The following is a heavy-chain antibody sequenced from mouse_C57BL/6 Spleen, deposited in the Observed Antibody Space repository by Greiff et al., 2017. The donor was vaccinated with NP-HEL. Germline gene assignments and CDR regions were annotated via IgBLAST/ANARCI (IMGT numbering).Heavy chain of an antibody. D-gene: IGHD1-1*01. J-gene: IGHJ4*01. V-gene: IGHV2-2*01. Sequence: QVQLQQSGPGLVQPSQSLSITCTVSGFSLTSYGVHWVRQSPGKGLEWLGVIWSGGSTDYNAAFISRLSISKDNSKSQVFFKMNSLQADDTAIYYCARVIYYYGSSRDYYAMDYWGQGTSVTVSS. CDR2: IWSGGST. CDR1: GFSLTSYG. CDR3: ARVIYYYGSSRDYYAMDY.